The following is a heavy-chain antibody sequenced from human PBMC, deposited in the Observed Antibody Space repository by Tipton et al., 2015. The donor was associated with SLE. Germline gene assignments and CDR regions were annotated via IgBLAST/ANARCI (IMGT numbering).Heavy chain of an antibody. CDR1: GGSITFGSYY. CDR3: ARRLTRYSGYDYFDY. D-gene: IGHD5-12*01. Sequence: TLSLTCTVSGGSITFGSYYWSWIRQPPGKGLEWIGDIYYSGSTNYNPSLKSRVTISVDTSKNQFSLKLSSVTAADTAVYYCARRLTRYSGYDYFDYWGQGTLVTVSS. J-gene: IGHJ4*02. V-gene: IGHV4-61*01. CDR2: IYYSGST.